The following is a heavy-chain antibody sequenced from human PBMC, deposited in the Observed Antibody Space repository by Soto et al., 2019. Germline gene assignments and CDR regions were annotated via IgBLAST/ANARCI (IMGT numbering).Heavy chain of an antibody. CDR2: IIPIFGTP. CDR1: GGIFSTYA. D-gene: IGHD3-10*01. V-gene: IGHV1-69*01. Sequence: QVQLVQSGAEVKKPGSSVKVSCKASGGIFSTYAISWLRQAPGQGLEWMGGIIPIFGTPKYAQRFQGRVTITADESTRTCYMEVCRLRPEDTAVYYCVRHLDAYGSANYYSRIDFWGQGTMVTVSS. J-gene: IGHJ4*02. CDR3: VRHLDAYGSANYYSRIDF.